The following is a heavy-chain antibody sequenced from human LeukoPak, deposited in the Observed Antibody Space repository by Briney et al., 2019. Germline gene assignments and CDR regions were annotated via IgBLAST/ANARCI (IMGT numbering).Heavy chain of an antibody. CDR3: ATVDTPMGT. V-gene: IGHV5-51*01. Sequence: ASVKVSCKGSGYSFTNYWIAWVRQMPGKGLECMGIINPGDSDTRYRPSFQGQVTISADKSISTAYLQWSSLKASDTAMYYCATVDTPMGTWGQGTLVTVSS. CDR1: GYSFTNYW. CDR2: INPGDSDT. D-gene: IGHD5-18*01. J-gene: IGHJ5*02.